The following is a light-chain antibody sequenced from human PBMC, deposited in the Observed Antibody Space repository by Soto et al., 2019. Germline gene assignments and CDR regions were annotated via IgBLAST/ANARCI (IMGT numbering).Light chain of an antibody. Sequence: QSALTQPASVSRSPGQSITISCTGSSVDVGDYNSVSWYQQHPGKAPKVMIYHVTIRASGVSNRFSGSKSGNTASLTISGLQPEDEADYYCSSYSHSPPSYVFGTGTKLTVL. CDR3: SSYSHSPPSYV. CDR1: SVDVGDYNS. J-gene: IGLJ1*01. CDR2: HVT. V-gene: IGLV2-14*03.